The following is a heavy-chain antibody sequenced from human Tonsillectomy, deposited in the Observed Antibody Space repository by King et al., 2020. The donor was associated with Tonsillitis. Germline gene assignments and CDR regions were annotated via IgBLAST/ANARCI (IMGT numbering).Heavy chain of an antibody. V-gene: IGHV3-30*18. D-gene: IGHD4-11*01. CDR2: ISYDGSNK. CDR1: GFTFSSYG. J-gene: IGHJ6*02. Sequence: VQLVESGGGVVQPGRSLRLSCAASGFTFSSYGMHWVRQAPGKGLEWGAVISYDGSNKNFADSVKGRFTISRDNSKNTLYLQMNSLRAEDTAVYYCAKDSFNDYRSLQGMDVWGQGTTVTVFS. CDR3: AKDSFNDYRSLQGMDV.